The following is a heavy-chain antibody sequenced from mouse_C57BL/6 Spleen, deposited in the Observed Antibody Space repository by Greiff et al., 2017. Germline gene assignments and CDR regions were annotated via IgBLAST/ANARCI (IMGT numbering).Heavy chain of an antibody. V-gene: IGHV1-26*01. CDR1: GYTFTDYY. D-gene: IGHD1-1*01. J-gene: IGHJ3*01. CDR3: ASPFITTVEGFAY. CDR2: INPNNGGT. Sequence: EVQLQQSGPELVKPGASVKISCKASGYTFTDYYMNWVKPSHGKSLEWIGDINPNNGGTSYNQKFKGKATLTVDKSSSTAYMELRSLTSEDSAVYYCASPFITTVEGFAYWGQGTLVTVAA.